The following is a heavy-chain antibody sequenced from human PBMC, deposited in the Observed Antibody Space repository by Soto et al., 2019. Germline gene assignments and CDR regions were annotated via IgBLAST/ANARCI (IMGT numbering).Heavy chain of an antibody. CDR1: GFTFSSYA. Sequence: QVQLVESGGGVVQPGRSLRLSCAASGFTFSSYAMHWVRQAPGKGLEWVAVISYDGSNKYYADSVKGRFTISRDNSKNTLYLQMNSRRAEDTAVYYCARDGGDGYNFDPLGADYWGQGTLVTVSS. D-gene: IGHD5-12*01. V-gene: IGHV3-30-3*01. CDR2: ISYDGSNK. J-gene: IGHJ4*02. CDR3: ARDGGDGYNFDPLGADY.